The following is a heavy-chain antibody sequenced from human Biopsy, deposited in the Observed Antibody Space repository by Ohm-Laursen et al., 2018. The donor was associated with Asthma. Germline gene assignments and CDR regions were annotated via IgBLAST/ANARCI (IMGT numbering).Heavy chain of an antibody. D-gene: IGHD6-19*01. Sequence: SLRLSCTASGFTFSSYAMHWVRQAPGKGLEWVAAISYDGSNKYYADSVKGRFTISRDNSKNTLYLQMNSLRAEDTAVYYCAREGIAVAHFDYWGQGTLVTVSS. J-gene: IGHJ4*02. CDR1: GFTFSSYA. CDR3: AREGIAVAHFDY. CDR2: ISYDGSNK. V-gene: IGHV3-30-3*01.